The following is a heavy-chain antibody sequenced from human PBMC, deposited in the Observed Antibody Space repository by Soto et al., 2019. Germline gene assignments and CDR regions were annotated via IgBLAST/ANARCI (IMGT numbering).Heavy chain of an antibody. V-gene: IGHV2-70*04. Sequence: GSGPTLVNPTQTLTLTCTFSGFSLSTSGMRVSWIRQPPGKALEWLARIDWDDDKFYSTSLKTRLTISKDTSKNQVVLTMTNMDPVDTATYYRARMNPFYDSSGYYYSFLDYWGQGTLVTVSS. J-gene: IGHJ4*02. CDR1: GFSLSTSGMR. CDR2: IDWDDDK. D-gene: IGHD3-22*01. CDR3: ARMNPFYDSSGYYYSFLDY.